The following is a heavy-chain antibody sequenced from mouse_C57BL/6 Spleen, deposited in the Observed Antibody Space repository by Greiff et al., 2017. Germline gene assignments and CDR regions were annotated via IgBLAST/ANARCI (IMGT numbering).Heavy chain of an antibody. J-gene: IGHJ3*01. CDR3: AREANWDTLFAY. Sequence: DVKLQESGPGLVKPSQSLSLTCSVTGYSITSGYYWNWIRQFPGNKLEWMGYISYDGSNNYNPSLKNRISITRATSKNQFFLKLNSVTTEDTATXYGAREANWDTLFAYWGQGTLVTVSA. CDR1: GYSITSGYY. D-gene: IGHD4-1*01. V-gene: IGHV3-6*01. CDR2: ISYDGSN.